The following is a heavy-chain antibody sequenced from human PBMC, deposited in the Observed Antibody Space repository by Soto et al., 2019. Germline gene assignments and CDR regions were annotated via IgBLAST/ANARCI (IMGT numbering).Heavy chain of an antibody. CDR1: GYTFINYY. J-gene: IGHJ6*02. Sequence: ASVKVSCKASGYTFINYYIHWVRQAPGQGLEWMGTINPSGGRTSYARKFQDRVTMTRDTSTSTVYMELSSLRSEDTAVYYCASFIAAAGTVSIYYYYGMDVWGQGTTVTVSS. CDR2: INPSGGRT. CDR3: ASFIAAAGTVSIYYYYGMDV. V-gene: IGHV1-46*01. D-gene: IGHD6-13*01.